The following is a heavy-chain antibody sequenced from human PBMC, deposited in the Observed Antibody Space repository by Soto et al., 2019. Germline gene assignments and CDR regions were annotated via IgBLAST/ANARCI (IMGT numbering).Heavy chain of an antibody. Sequence: QVQLVQSGAEVKKPGSSVKVSCKASGGTFSSYAISWVRQAPGQGLEWMGGIIPIFGTANYAQKFQGRVTXXAXEXXSTAYMELSSLRSEDTAVYYCARGEDSSSSPASDYWGQGTLVTVSS. CDR2: IIPIFGTA. V-gene: IGHV1-69*12. J-gene: IGHJ4*02. D-gene: IGHD6-6*01. CDR1: GGTFSSYA. CDR3: ARGEDSSSSPASDY.